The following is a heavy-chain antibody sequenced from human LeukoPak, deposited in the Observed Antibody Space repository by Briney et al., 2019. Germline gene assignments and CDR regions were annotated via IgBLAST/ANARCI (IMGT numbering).Heavy chain of an antibody. CDR2: IIPIFGTA. Sequence: GASVKVSCKASGGTFSSYAISWVRQAPGQGLEWMGGIIPIFGTANYTQKFQGRVTMTEDTSTDTAYMELSSLRSEDTAVYYCATVEGDSSGWAGAFDIWGQGTMVTVSS. J-gene: IGHJ3*02. CDR3: ATVEGDSSGWAGAFDI. D-gene: IGHD6-19*01. CDR1: GGTFSSYA. V-gene: IGHV1-69*06.